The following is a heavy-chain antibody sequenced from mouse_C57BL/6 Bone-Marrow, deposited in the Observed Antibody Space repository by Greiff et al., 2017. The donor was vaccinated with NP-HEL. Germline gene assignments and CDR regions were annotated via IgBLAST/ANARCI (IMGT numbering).Heavy chain of an antibody. J-gene: IGHJ4*01. D-gene: IGHD1-1*01. CDR1: GFSLTSYG. CDR2: IWSDGST. CDR3: ARAYYYGSSYAMDD. V-gene: IGHV2-6*03. Sequence: VHLVESGPGLVAPSQSLSITCTVSGFSLTSYGVHWVRQPPGKGLEWLVVIWSDGSTTYYSALNSRLSISKDNAKSQVFIKMNSLQTDDTAMYYCARAYYYGSSYAMDDWGQGTSVTVSS.